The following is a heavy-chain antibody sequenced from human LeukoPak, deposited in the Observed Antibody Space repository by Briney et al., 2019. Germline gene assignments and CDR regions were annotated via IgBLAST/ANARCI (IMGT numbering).Heavy chain of an antibody. D-gene: IGHD6-13*01. CDR1: GFTVGNNC. CDR2: IYSGGRK. V-gene: IGHV3-53*01. CDR3: ARDGAAAASGTWA. J-gene: IGHJ5*02. Sequence: GGSLRLSCAASGFTVGNNCMNWVRQAPGKGLEWISLIYSGGRKHYADCLKGGFTISKDNSKNTLYIKMNNVRAEDTAVYYCARDGAAAASGTWAWGQAT.